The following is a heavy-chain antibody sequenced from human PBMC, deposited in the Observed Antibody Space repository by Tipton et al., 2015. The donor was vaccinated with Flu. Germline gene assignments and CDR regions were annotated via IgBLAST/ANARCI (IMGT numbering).Heavy chain of an antibody. Sequence: TLSLTCTVSGGSISSSSYYWGWIRQPPGKGLEWIGSIYYSGSTYYNPSLKSRVTISVDTSKNQFSQRLSSVTAADTAVYYCARNRVSDYYYGTDVWGQGTTVTVSS. CDR1: GGSISSSSYY. J-gene: IGHJ6*02. V-gene: IGHV4-39*01. CDR3: ARNRVSDYYYGTDV. CDR2: IYYSGST. D-gene: IGHD6-6*01.